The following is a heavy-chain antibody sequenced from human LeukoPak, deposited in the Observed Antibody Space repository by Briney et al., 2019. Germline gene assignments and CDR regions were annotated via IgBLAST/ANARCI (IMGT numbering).Heavy chain of an antibody. J-gene: IGHJ4*02. CDR2: NYYTGST. CDR1: GGSISGYY. Sequence: PSETLSLTCTVSGGSISGYYWCWIRQPPGKGLEWIGYNYYTGSTNYNPSLKSRVTISVDTSKNQFSLKVTSVTAADTAVYYCARSRDSSSWSALDYWGQGTLVAVSS. D-gene: IGHD6-13*01. V-gene: IGHV4-59*01. CDR3: ARSRDSSSWSALDY.